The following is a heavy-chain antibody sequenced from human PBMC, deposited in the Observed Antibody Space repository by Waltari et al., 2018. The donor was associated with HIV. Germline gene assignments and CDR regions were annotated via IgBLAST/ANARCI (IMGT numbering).Heavy chain of an antibody. CDR2: IRYYGSNK. D-gene: IGHD6-13*01. CDR1: GFTFSSYG. CDR3: AKGLHSSRFDL. J-gene: IGHJ5*02. V-gene: IGHV3-30*02. Sequence: QVQLVGSGGGVVQPGGSLRLSCAASGFTFSSYGMHWVRQAPGKGRERVTFIRYYGSNKYYADTVKGRFNISSDNYKNTLYRQMYSLRVEDTAVYYCAKGLHSSRFDLCGHGTLGTVAS.